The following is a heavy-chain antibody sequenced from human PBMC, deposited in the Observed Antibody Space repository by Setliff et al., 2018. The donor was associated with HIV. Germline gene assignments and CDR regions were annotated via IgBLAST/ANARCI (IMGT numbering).Heavy chain of an antibody. V-gene: IGHV4-34*12. CDR2: IIPSGST. J-gene: IGHJ4*02. D-gene: IGHD6-19*01. Sequence: SETLSLTCAVYDGSFSGYYWSWIRQPPGKGLKWIGEIIPSGSTNYNPSLKSRVTISVDTSKNQFSLKLSSVTAADTAVYYCARRSGWSLDYWGQGTLVTVSS. CDR3: ARRSGWSLDY. CDR1: DGSFSGYY.